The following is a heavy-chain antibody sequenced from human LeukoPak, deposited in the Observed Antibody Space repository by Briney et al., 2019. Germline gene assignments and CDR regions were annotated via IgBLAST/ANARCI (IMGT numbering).Heavy chain of an antibody. D-gene: IGHD4-11*01. Sequence: GGSLRLSCAASGFTFSSYSRNWVRQAPGKGLEWVSSISSSSSYIYYADSVKGRFTISRDNAKNSLYLQMNSLRAEDTAVYYCARDRPTSHSDAFDIWGQGTMVTVSS. J-gene: IGHJ3*02. CDR1: GFTFSSYS. CDR2: ISSSSSYI. V-gene: IGHV3-21*01. CDR3: ARDRPTSHSDAFDI.